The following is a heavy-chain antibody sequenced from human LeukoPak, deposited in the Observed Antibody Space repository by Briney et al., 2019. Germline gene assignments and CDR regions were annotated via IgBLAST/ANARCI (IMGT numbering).Heavy chain of an antibody. CDR3: AREESGGYFDY. J-gene: IGHJ4*02. Sequence: ASVKVSCKASGYTFTGYYMHWVRQAPGQGLEWMGLISPTGSSTNYAQKFRGRVTMTRDTSTTTVYMELSSLRSEDTAVYYCAREESGGYFDYWGQGTLVTVSS. CDR2: ISPTGSST. D-gene: IGHD2-8*02. V-gene: IGHV1-46*01. CDR1: GYTFTGYY.